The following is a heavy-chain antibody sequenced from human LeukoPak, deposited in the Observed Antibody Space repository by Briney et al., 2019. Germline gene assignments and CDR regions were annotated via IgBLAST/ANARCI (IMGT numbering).Heavy chain of an antibody. CDR1: GGTFSSYA. Sequence: SVKVSCKTSGGTFSSYAISWVRQAPGQGLEWMGGIIPISGTTNNAQKFQGRVTITADASASTAYMELSSLRSEDTAVYYCARSAYTGGVFENWGQGTLVTVSS. J-gene: IGHJ4*02. CDR2: IIPISGTT. V-gene: IGHV1-69*13. D-gene: IGHD2-8*02. CDR3: ARSAYTGGVFEN.